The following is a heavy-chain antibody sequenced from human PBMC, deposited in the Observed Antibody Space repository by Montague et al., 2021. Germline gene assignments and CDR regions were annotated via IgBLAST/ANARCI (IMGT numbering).Heavy chain of an antibody. CDR1: SGSIFHAH. Sequence: SETLSLTCTVSSGSIFHAHWSWVRQPPGEGLEWLGSMFYGGATSNSPSLKSRVTMSIDTSTNQFSLKLSFVTAADTAVYYCAKQDYFVSGTSYKGFDPWGQGILVTVSS. CDR2: MFYGGAT. J-gene: IGHJ5*02. D-gene: IGHD3-10*01. CDR3: AKQDYFVSGTSYKGFDP. V-gene: IGHV4-59*08.